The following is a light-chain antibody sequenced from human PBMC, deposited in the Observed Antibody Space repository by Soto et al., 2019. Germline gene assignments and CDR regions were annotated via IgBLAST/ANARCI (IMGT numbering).Light chain of an antibody. CDR3: AAWDDSLSGPV. CDR1: SSNIGSNY. J-gene: IGLJ3*02. V-gene: IGLV1-47*01. CDR2: RNN. Sequence: QSVLTQPPSASGTPGQRVTISCSGSSSNIGSNYVYWYQQLPGTAPKLLIYRNNQRPSGVPDRFSGSKSGTSASLAISGLRSEDSADYSCAAWDDSLSGPVFGGGTKLTVL.